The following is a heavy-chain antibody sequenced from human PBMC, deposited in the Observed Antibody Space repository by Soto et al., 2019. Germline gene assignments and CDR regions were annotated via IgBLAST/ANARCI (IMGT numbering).Heavy chain of an antibody. CDR1: GFTFSSYA. CDR2: ISYDGSNK. Sequence: PGGSLRLSCAASGFTFSSYAMHWVRQAPGKGLEWVAVISYDGSNKYYADSVKGRFTISRDNSKNTLYLQMNSLRAEDTAVYYCARGFDSRPNYAFDIWGQGTMVTVSS. CDR3: ARGFDSRPNYAFDI. D-gene: IGHD6-13*01. J-gene: IGHJ3*02. V-gene: IGHV3-30-3*01.